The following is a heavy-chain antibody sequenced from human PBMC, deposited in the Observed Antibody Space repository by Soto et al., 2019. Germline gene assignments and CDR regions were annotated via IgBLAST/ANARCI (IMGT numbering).Heavy chain of an antibody. CDR1: GFTFSSYW. J-gene: IGHJ6*03. CDR3: ARDPAANPPDYYYMDV. V-gene: IGHV3-7*01. D-gene: IGHD2-2*01. Sequence: GGSLRLSCAASGFTFSSYWMSWVRQAPGKGLEWVANIKQDGSEKYYVDSVKGRFTISRDNAKNSLYLQMNSLRVEDTAVYYCARDPAANPPDYYYMDVWGKGTTVTVSS. CDR2: IKQDGSEK.